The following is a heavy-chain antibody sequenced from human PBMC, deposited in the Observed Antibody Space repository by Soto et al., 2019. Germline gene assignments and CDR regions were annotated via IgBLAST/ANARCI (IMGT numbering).Heavy chain of an antibody. V-gene: IGHV1-2*02. CDR2: INPNSGGT. J-gene: IGHJ6*02. Sequence: ASVKVSCKASGYTFTGYYMHWVRQAPGQGLERMGWINPNSGGTNYAQKFQGRVTMTRDTSISTAYMELSRLRSDDTAVYYCARDSLYYDFSSGRPFCIHVWGHGTKVTVYS. CDR1: GYTFTGYY. D-gene: IGHD3-3*01. CDR3: ARDSLYYDFSSGRPFCIHV.